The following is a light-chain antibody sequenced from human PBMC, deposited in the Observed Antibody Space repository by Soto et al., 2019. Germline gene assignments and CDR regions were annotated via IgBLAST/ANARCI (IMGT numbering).Light chain of an antibody. CDR2: GNT. Sequence: QSVLTQPPSVSGAPGQRVTISCTGSSSNIGAGYDVQWYQQFPGTAPKLLIYGNTNRPSGVPDRFSASKSGTSASLAITGLQADDEADYYCQSYDSRLRGVFGGGTKVTVL. V-gene: IGLV1-40*01. CDR3: QSYDSRLRGV. J-gene: IGLJ3*02. CDR1: SSNIGAGYD.